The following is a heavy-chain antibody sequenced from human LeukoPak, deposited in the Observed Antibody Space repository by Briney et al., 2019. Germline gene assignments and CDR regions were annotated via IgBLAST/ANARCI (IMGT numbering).Heavy chain of an antibody. J-gene: IGHJ4*02. V-gene: IGHV4-39*07. CDR1: GGSISSSGYY. CDR2: INHSGST. CDR3: ARGVIYYYDSSGYYSPFDY. D-gene: IGHD3-22*01. Sequence: PSETLSLTCTVSGGSISSSGYYWSWIRQPPGKGLEWIGEINHSGSTNYNPSLKSRVTISVDTSKNQFSLKLSSVTAADTAVYYCARGVIYYYDSSGYYSPFDYWGQGTLVTVSS.